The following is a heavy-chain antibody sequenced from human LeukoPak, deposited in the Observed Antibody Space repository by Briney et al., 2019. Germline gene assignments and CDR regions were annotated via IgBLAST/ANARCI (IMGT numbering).Heavy chain of an antibody. CDR2: IYYSGST. CDR1: GFTFSSYA. V-gene: IGHV4-39*01. CDR3: ARVVVGAAAGLN. D-gene: IGHD6-13*01. J-gene: IGHJ4*02. Sequence: PGGSLRLSCAASGFTFSSYAMSWVRQPPGKGLEWIGSIYYSGSTYYNPSLKSRVTISVDTSKNQFSLKLSSVTAADTAVYYCARVVVGAAAGLNWGQGTLVTVSS.